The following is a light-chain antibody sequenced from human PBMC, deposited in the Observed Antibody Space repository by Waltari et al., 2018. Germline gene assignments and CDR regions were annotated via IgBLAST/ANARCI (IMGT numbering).Light chain of an antibody. CDR3: QQYYGAPRT. J-gene: IGKJ1*01. V-gene: IGKV4-1*01. CDR2: WAS. Sequence: DIVMTQSPDSLAVCLGEWATINCKSSQSVLYSSNNKNYLAWFHQKPGQPPKLLIYWASTRESGVPARFSGSGSGTDFTLTISSLQAEDVAVYYCQQYYGAPRTFGQGTKVEIK. CDR1: QSVLYSSNNKNY.